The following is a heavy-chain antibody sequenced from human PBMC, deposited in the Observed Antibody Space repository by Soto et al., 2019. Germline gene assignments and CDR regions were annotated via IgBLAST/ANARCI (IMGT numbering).Heavy chain of an antibody. V-gene: IGHV1-69*13. D-gene: IGHD5-18*01. CDR1: GVTFSSYA. J-gene: IGHJ6*02. Sequence: ASVKVSCKASGVTFSSYAISWVRQAPGQGLEWMGGIIPIFGTANYAQKFQGRVTITADESTSTAYMELSSLRSEDTAVYYCARGMVTVNYYYYGMDVWGQGTTVTVSS. CDR3: ARGMVTVNYYYYGMDV. CDR2: IIPIFGTA.